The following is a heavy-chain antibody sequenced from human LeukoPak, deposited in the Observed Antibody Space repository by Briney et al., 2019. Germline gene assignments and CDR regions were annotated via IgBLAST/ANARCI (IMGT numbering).Heavy chain of an antibody. V-gene: IGHV1-2*02. CDR1: GYTFTGYY. Sequence: ASVKVSCKASGYTFTGYYMHWVRQVPGQGLEWMGWINSNSGDTNYAQKFQGRVTMTRDTSISTAYMELSRLRSDDTAVYYCARDLGYCTNGVCQNAFDIWGQGTMVTVSS. D-gene: IGHD2-8*01. CDR3: ARDLGYCTNGVCQNAFDI. J-gene: IGHJ3*02. CDR2: INSNSGDT.